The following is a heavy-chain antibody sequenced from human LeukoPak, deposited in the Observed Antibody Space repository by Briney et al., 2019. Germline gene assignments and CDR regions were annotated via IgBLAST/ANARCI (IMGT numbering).Heavy chain of an antibody. CDR1: RLTSITYA. CDR2: ISAGGGST. J-gene: IGHJ4*02. D-gene: IGHD1-26*01. V-gene: IGHV3-23*01. CDR3: ARGRSGASDFDY. Sequence: GGALRLPCAASRLTSITYAMGWGRQDPGEGVEGVSAISAGGGSTYYPDSVRGRFTISRDNSKNTLYLQMTRLKAEDTAVYYCARGRSGASDFDYWGQGTLVTVSS.